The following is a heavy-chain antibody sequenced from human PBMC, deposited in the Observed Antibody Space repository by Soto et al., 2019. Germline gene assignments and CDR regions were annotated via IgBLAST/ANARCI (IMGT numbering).Heavy chain of an antibody. CDR1: GFTFSSYA. CDR2: ISYDGSNK. D-gene: IGHD3-16*01. V-gene: IGHV3-30-3*01. Sequence: QVQLVESGGGVVQPGRSMRLSCAASGFTFSSYAMHWVRQAPGKGLEWVAVISYDGSNKYYADSVKGRFTISRDNSKNTLYLQMNSLRAEATAVYYCARGPQIWWFDPWGQGTLFTVSS. J-gene: IGHJ5*02. CDR3: ARGPQIWWFDP.